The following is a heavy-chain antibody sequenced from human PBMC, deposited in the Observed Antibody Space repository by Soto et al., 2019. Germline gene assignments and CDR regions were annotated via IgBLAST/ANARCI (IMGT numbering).Heavy chain of an antibody. Sequence: SETLSLTFTVSGAAITSFSWSWIRHSAGKRLEWIGRISTTGNTHYNPSLESRVSLSLDTSMNQFSLTVTSVTAADTAVYYCARESGENWTYEAYWGQGTLVTVSS. V-gene: IGHV4-4*07. CDR1: GAAITSFS. D-gene: IGHD1-7*01. CDR3: ARESGENWTYEAY. J-gene: IGHJ4*02. CDR2: ISTTGNT.